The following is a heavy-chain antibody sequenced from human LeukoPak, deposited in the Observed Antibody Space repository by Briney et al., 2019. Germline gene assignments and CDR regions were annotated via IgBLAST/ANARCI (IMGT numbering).Heavy chain of an antibody. CDR2: MNPNSGNT. J-gene: IGHJ4*02. V-gene: IGHV1-8*01. CDR1: GYTFTSYD. D-gene: IGHD3-3*01. CDR3: ARAIMLFGVIIPWYFDS. Sequence: ASVKVSCKASGYTFTSYDINWVRQATGQGLEWMGWMNPNSGNTGYAQKFQGRVTMTRNTSISTAYMELSGLRSEDTAVYYCARAIMLFGVIIPWYFDSWGQGTLVTVSS.